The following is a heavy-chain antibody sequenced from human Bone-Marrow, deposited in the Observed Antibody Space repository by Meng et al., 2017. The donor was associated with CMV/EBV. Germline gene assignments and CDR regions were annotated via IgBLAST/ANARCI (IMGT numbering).Heavy chain of an antibody. Sequence: SVKVSCKASGGTFSSYAISWVRQAPGQGLEWMGGIIPIFGTANYAQKFQGRVTITTDESTSTAYMELSRLRSDDTAVYYCARDRWFDPWGQGTLVTVSS. J-gene: IGHJ5*02. V-gene: IGHV1-69*05. CDR3: ARDRWFDP. CDR1: GGTFSSYA. CDR2: IIPIFGTA.